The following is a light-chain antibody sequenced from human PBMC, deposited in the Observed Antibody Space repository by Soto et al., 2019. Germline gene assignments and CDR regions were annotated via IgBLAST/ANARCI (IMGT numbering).Light chain of an antibody. Sequence: QSALTQPASVSGSPGQSITISCSGTSSDVGGYNYVSWYQHHPGKAPKLIIYEVSDRPSGVSNRFSGSKSGNTASLTITGPQAEDEADYYCNSYTSSSTVLFGGGTKLAVL. CDR2: EVS. CDR1: SSDVGGYNY. V-gene: IGLV2-14*01. CDR3: NSYTSSSTVL. J-gene: IGLJ2*01.